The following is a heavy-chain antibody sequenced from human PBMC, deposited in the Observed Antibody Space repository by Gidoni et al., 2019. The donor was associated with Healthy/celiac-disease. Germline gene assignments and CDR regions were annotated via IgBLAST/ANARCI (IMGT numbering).Heavy chain of an antibody. CDR2: INHSGST. V-gene: IGHV4-34*01. J-gene: IGHJ5*02. D-gene: IGHD2-8*01. CDR1: GGSFSGYY. CDR3: ARGTAYCTNGVCLVDWFDP. Sequence: QVQLQQWGAGLLKPSETLSHTFAVYGGSFSGYYWSWIRQPPGKGLEWIGEINHSGSTNYNPSLKSRVTVSVDTSKNQFSLKLSSVTAADTAVYYCARGTAYCTNGVCLVDWFDPWGQGTLGTVSS.